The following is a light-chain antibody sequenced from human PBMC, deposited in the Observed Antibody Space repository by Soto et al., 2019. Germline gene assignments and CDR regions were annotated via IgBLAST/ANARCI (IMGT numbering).Light chain of an antibody. V-gene: IGKV3-11*01. J-gene: IGKJ4*01. CDR2: DAS. CDR1: QSISSY. CDR3: QQRSNWSRT. Sequence: DIQLTQSPATLSLSPGDRATLTCRASQSISSYLAWYQQKPGQAPRLLIYDASNRATGIPARFSGSGSGTDFTLTISSLEPEDFAVYYCQQRSNWSRTFGGGTKVDI.